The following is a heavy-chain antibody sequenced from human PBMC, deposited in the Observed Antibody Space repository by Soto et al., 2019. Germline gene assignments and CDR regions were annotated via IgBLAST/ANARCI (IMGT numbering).Heavy chain of an antibody. CDR2: IYSSGST. CDR3: ARYCSSSSCYRNGMDV. V-gene: IGHV4-31*01. CDR1: GGNISSEEYY. Sequence: XQTLSLSFSVSGGNISSEEYYWTWIRQRPGKGLEWIGKIYSSGSTYYNPSLGSQFTISVDTSKNQFSLKVTYVTAADTAVYYCARYCSSSSCYRNGMDVWGQGTTVTVSS. J-gene: IGHJ6*02. D-gene: IGHD3-16*02.